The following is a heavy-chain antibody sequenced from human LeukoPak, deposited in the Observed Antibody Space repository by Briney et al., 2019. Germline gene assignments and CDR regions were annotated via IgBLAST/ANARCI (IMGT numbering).Heavy chain of an antibody. Sequence: SETLSLTCTVSGGSISSGGHYWSWIRQHPGKGLEWIGYIHSSGNTYYNPSLKSRVAISVDTSKNQFSLKLSSVTAADTAVYYLSRFGRITIFGVVNGPAAFDIWGQGTMVTVSS. D-gene: IGHD3-3*01. V-gene: IGHV4-31*03. CDR3: SRFGRITIFGVVNGPAAFDI. CDR2: IHSSGNT. J-gene: IGHJ3*02. CDR1: GGSISSGGHY.